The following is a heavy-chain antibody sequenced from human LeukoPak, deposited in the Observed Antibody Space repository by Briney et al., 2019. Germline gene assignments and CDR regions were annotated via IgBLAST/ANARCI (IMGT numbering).Heavy chain of an antibody. CDR2: ISGSGGST. Sequence: GGSLRLSCAASGFTFSSYAMSWVRQAPGKGLEWVSAISGSGGSTYYADSVKGRFTISRDNSKNTLYLQMNSLRAEDTAVYYCEATRGYCSGGSCFDYWGQGTLVTVSS. CDR1: GFTFSSYA. D-gene: IGHD2-15*01. J-gene: IGHJ4*02. CDR3: EATRGYCSGGSCFDY. V-gene: IGHV3-23*01.